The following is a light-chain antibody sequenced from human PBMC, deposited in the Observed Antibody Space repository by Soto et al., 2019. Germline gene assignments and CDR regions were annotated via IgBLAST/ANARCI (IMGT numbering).Light chain of an antibody. CDR1: SSNIGSYY. Sequence: QSVLTQPPSASGTPGQRVTISCSGSSSNIGSYYVYWYQHLPGTAPKLLIYRNNQRPSGVPDRFSGSKSGTSTSLAISGLRSEDEADYYCAAWDDSLSGHVVFGGGTKLTVL. CDR3: AAWDDSLSGHVV. CDR2: RNN. V-gene: IGLV1-47*01. J-gene: IGLJ2*01.